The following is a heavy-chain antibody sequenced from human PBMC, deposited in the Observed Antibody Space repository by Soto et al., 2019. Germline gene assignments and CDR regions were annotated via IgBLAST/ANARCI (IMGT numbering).Heavy chain of an antibody. CDR2: INPNSGGT. V-gene: IGHV1-2*02. CDR3: ARTYYDILPGYI. J-gene: IGHJ4*02. Sequence: GASVQVSCKASGYTFTGYYMHWVRQGPGQGLEWMGWINPNSGGTNYAQKFQGRVTMTRDTSISTAYMELSRLRSDDTAVYYCARTYYDILPGYIWGQGTLVTVSS. D-gene: IGHD3-9*01. CDR1: GYTFTGYY.